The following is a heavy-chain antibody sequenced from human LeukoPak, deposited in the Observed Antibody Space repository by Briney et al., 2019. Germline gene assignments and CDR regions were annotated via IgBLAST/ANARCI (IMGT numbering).Heavy chain of an antibody. CDR3: ARQVGAIDYWYFDL. V-gene: IGHV4-59*08. D-gene: IGHD1-26*01. CDR2: IYYSGST. J-gene: IGHJ2*01. CDR1: GGSISSHY. Sequence: TASETLSLTCTVSGGSISSHYWSWIRQSPGKGLEWIGYIYYSGSTNYNPSLKSRVTISVDTSKNQFSLKLSSVTAADTAVYYCARQVGAIDYWYFDLWGRGTLVTVSS.